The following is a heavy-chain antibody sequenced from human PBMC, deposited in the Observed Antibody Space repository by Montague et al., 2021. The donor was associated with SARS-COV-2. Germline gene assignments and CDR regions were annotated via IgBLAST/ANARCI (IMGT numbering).Heavy chain of an antibody. CDR2: ISLSGGST. V-gene: IGHV3-23*01. CDR1: GFTFSTFA. J-gene: IGHJ4*02. Sequence: SLRLSCAASGFTFSTFAMSWVRQAPGKGLEWVSAISLSGGSTYYXXSLKGRFTISRDNSKNTLFLQMNSLRAEDTAVYYCAKGGVVVVAAIDLDYWGQGTLVTVSS. D-gene: IGHD2-15*01. CDR3: AKGGVVVVAAIDLDY.